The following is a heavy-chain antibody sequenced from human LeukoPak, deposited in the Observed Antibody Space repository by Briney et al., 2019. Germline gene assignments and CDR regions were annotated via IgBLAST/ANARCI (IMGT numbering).Heavy chain of an antibody. Sequence: GGSLRLSCAASGFTFSDYYMSWIRQAPGKGLEWVSYISSSGSTIYYADSVKGRFTISRDSAKNSLYLQMNSLRAEDTAVYYCARDTGIVGATTYPDYWGQGTLVTVSS. CDR3: ARDTGIVGATTYPDY. CDR1: GFTFSDYY. CDR2: ISSSGSTI. V-gene: IGHV3-11*01. J-gene: IGHJ4*02. D-gene: IGHD1-26*01.